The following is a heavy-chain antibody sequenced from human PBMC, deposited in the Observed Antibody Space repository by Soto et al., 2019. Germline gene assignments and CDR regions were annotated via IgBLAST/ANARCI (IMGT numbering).Heavy chain of an antibody. J-gene: IGHJ6*02. CDR3: ARVWGIAAAGMGTYYYYGMDV. Sequence: QVQLVQSGAEVKKPGSSVKVSCKASGGTFSSYAISWVRQAPGQGLEWMGGIIPIFGTANYAQKFQGRVTITADESTSTDYMELSSLRSEDTAVYYCARVWGIAAAGMGTYYYYGMDVWGQGTTVTVSS. CDR2: IIPIFGTA. D-gene: IGHD6-13*01. CDR1: GGTFSSYA. V-gene: IGHV1-69*01.